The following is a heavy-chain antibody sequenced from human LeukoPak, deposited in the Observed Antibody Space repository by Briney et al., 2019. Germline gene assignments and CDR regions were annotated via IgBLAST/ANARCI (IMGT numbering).Heavy chain of an antibody. D-gene: IGHD3-10*01. CDR2: IYYSGST. Sequence: PSETLSLTCTVSGGSISSGDYYWSWIRQPPGKGLEWIGYIYYSGSTYYNPSLKSRVTISVDTSKNQFSLKLSSVTAADTAVYYCARVGGRFGEFPFDYWGQGTLVTVSS. V-gene: IGHV4-30-4*01. CDR3: ARVGGRFGEFPFDY. CDR1: GGSISSGDYY. J-gene: IGHJ4*02.